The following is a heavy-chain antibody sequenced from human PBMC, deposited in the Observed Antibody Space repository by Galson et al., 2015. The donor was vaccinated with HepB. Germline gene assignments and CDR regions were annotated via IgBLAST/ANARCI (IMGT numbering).Heavy chain of an antibody. CDR2: ISSSSSTI. D-gene: IGHD5-24*01. CDR3: ARERRMATAYYYYMDV. J-gene: IGHJ6*03. V-gene: IGHV3-48*02. CDR1: GFTFSSYS. Sequence: SLRLSCAASGFTFSSYSMNWVRQAPGKGLEWVSYISSSSSTIYYADSVKGRFTISRDNAKNSLYLQMNSLRDEDTAVYYCARERRMATAYYYYMDVWGKGTTVTVSS.